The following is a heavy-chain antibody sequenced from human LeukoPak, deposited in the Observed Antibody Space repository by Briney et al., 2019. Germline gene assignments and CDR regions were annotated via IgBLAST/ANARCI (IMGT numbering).Heavy chain of an antibody. CDR3: AKGAYYDL. CDR2: ISDNGGST. Sequence: PGGSLRLSCAASGFIFSSSGMSWARQAPGKGLEWVSTISDNGGSTYYPDSVKGRFTISRDNSKNTLYLQMNSLRAEDTAVYYCAKGAYYDLWGQGTLVTVSS. CDR1: GFIFSSSG. D-gene: IGHD3-22*01. V-gene: IGHV3-23*01. J-gene: IGHJ4*02.